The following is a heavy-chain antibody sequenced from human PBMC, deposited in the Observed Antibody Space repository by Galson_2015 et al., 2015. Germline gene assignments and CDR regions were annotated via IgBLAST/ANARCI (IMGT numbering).Heavy chain of an antibody. CDR3: AHRRCSVGSFHNSFDY. V-gene: IGHV2-5*01. CDR2: IYWNDDK. Sequence: PALVSPTQTLTLPCTLSGFSLSTRGAGVGWIRQPPGKALEWLRLIYWNDDKRYSPSLKSRLTVTKDTSKNQVVLIMTNMDPVDTATYYCAHRRCSVGSFHNSFDYWGQGTLVTVSS. D-gene: IGHD2-15*01. J-gene: IGHJ4*02. CDR1: GFSLSTRGAG.